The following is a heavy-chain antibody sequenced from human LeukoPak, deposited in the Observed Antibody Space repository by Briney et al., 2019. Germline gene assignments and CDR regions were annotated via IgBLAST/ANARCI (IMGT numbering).Heavy chain of an antibody. D-gene: IGHD2-15*01. V-gene: IGHV3-23*01. CDR3: AKNGDRGAYCSGGTCYLYYYYYMDV. J-gene: IGHJ6*03. Sequence: GGTLRLSCAASGLTFSSYGMSWVRQAPGRGLEWVSAISTTGGTTYYADSVRGRFTISRDNSRNTLYLQMNSLRAEDTAIYYCAKNGDRGAYCSGGTCYLYYYYYMDVWGKGTTVTISS. CDR2: ISTTGGTT. CDR1: GLTFSSYG.